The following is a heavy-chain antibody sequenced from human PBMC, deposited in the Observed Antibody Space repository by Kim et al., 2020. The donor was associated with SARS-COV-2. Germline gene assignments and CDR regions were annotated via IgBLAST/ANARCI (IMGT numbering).Heavy chain of an antibody. V-gene: IGHV3-30*04. J-gene: IGHJ6*02. Sequence: GGSLRLSCAASGFTFSSYAMHWVRQAPGKGLEWVAVISYDGSNKYYADSVKGRFTISRDNSKNTLYLQMNSLRAEDTAVYYCARDEGYCSSTSCRYYYGMDVWGQGTTVTVSS. D-gene: IGHD2-2*01. CDR2: ISYDGSNK. CDR1: GFTFSSYA. CDR3: ARDEGYCSSTSCRYYYGMDV.